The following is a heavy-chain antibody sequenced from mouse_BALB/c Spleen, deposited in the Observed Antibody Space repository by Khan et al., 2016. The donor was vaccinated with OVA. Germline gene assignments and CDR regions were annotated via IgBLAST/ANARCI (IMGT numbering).Heavy chain of an antibody. CDR2: ISDGSTYT. V-gene: IGHV5-4*02. Sequence: EVELVESGGGLVKPGGSLKLSCAASGFTFSDYYMYRIRQTPEKRLEWVATISDGSTYTYYPDSVKGRFTISRDNAKNSLYLQMSSLQSEDTAIYYCVRGHYGDPFSYWGQGTLVTVSA. D-gene: IGHD2-13*01. CDR1: GFTFSDYY. J-gene: IGHJ3*01. CDR3: VRGHYGDPFSY.